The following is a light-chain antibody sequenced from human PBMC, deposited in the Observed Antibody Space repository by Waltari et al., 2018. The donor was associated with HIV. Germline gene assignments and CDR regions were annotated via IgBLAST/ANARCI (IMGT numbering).Light chain of an antibody. CDR2: AAS. Sequence: IKMTQSPSSLSASVGDRVTITCRASQDIRSYLAWYQQKPGKFPQLLIYAASTLQSWVPSRFTGSGSGTDFTLTISNLQPEDVASYYCQKYDSAPWTFGQGTKVEIK. CDR3: QKYDSAPWT. J-gene: IGKJ1*01. CDR1: QDIRSY. V-gene: IGKV1-27*01.